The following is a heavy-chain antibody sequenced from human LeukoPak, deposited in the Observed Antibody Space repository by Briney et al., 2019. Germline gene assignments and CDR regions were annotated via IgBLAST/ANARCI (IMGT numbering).Heavy chain of an antibody. CDR2: ISSSSSYI. J-gene: IGHJ6*01. CDR1: GFTFSSYS. V-gene: IGHV3-21*01. D-gene: IGHD2-2*01. Sequence: GGSLRLSCAASGFTFSSYSMNWVRQAPGKGLEWVSSISSSSSYIYYADSVKGRFTISRDNAKNSMYLQMNSLRAEDTAVYYCARFGPPMVVPAAIPYSYYYGMDVWGKGTTVTVSS. CDR3: ARFGPPMVVPAAIPYSYYYGMDV.